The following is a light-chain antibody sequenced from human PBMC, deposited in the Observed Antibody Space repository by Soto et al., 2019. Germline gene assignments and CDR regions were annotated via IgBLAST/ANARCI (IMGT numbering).Light chain of an antibody. CDR1: QSIDTA. Sequence: DIQMTQSPSTLSASVGDRVTITCRASQSIDTALAWYQQKPGKAPNLLIYRASNLESGVPSRFSGSGSGTEFTLAISSLQPDDFATYYCQQRGKWPSTFGPGTKVEMK. V-gene: IGKV1-5*03. CDR3: QQRGKWPST. J-gene: IGKJ2*02. CDR2: RAS.